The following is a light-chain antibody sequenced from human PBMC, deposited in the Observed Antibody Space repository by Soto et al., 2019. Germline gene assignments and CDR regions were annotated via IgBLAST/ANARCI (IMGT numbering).Light chain of an antibody. V-gene: IGKV1-5*01. Sequence: DIQMTQSRSTLSASVGDRVIITCRAIQSISRWLAWYQQKPGTAPKLLIYDASSLESGVPSRFSGSGSGTEVTLTISSLQADDFATYYCQQHSTYSLTFGGGTKVEVK. J-gene: IGKJ4*01. CDR3: QQHSTYSLT. CDR1: QSISRW. CDR2: DAS.